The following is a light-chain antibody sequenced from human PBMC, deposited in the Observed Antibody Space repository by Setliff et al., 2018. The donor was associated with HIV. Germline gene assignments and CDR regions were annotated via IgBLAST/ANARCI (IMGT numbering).Light chain of an antibody. CDR2: EVR. CDR1: SSDVGGYSY. J-gene: IGLJ1*01. V-gene: IGLV2-14*01. Sequence: QSVLTQPASVSGSPGQSITISCTGTSSDVGGYSYVSWYQQHPGKAPKLIIYEVRNRPSGVSNRFSGSKSGNTASLTISGLQAEDEADYYCQSFDGSLRGGVFGTGTKVTVL. CDR3: QSFDGSLRGGV.